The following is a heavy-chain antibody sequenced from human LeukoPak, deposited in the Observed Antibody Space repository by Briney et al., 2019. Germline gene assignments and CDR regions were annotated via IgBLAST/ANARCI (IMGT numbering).Heavy chain of an antibody. J-gene: IGHJ5*02. CDR1: GYSISSGYY. V-gene: IGHV4-38-2*02. CDR3: ARERYYYDSSGHNWFDP. Sequence: SETLSLTCAVSGYSISSGYYWGWIRQPPGKGLEWIGSIYHSGSTYYNPSLKSRVTISVDTSKNQFSLKLSSVTAADTAVYYCARERYYYDSSGHNWFDPWGQGTLVTVSS. CDR2: IYHSGST. D-gene: IGHD3-22*01.